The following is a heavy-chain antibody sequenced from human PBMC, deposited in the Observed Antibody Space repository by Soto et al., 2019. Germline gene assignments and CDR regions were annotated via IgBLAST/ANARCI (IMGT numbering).Heavy chain of an antibody. Sequence: QVQLQQWGAGLLKPSETLSLTCAVYGGSFSGYYCSWIRQPPGKGLEWIGELNDSGSTNYNASLKSRVSISVDTSKNQCSLKLSSVTAADTAVYYCARGRGGFQHWGQGTLVTVSS. V-gene: IGHV4-34*01. CDR2: LNDSGST. J-gene: IGHJ1*01. CDR1: GGSFSGYY. D-gene: IGHD3-10*01. CDR3: ARGRGGFQH.